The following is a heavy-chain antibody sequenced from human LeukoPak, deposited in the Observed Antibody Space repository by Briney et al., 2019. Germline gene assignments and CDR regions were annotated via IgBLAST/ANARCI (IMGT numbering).Heavy chain of an antibody. CDR3: VGVDTAMVGRLEV. CDR1: GGSISSGSYY. V-gene: IGHV4-61*01. D-gene: IGHD5-18*01. CDR2: IYYSGST. Sequence: SETLSLTCTVSGGSISSGSYYWSWIRQPPGKGLEWIGYIYYSGSTNYNPSLKSRVTISVDTSKNQFSLKLSSVTAADTAVYYCVGVDTAMVGRLEVWGKGTTVTVSS. J-gene: IGHJ6*04.